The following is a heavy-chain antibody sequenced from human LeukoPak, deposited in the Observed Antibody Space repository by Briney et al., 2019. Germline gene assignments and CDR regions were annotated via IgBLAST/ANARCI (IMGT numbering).Heavy chain of an antibody. CDR3: ARQTIPSLAYSSSWYSQLGWFDY. Sequence: ASVKVSCKASGYTFPSYFMHWVRQAPGQGLEWMGIINPTGGSTTHAQKFQGRVTMTRDTSTSTVYMELNSLRAEDTAVFYCARQTIPSLAYSSSWYSQLGWFDYWGQGTLVTVSS. CDR1: GYTFPSYF. CDR2: INPTGGST. D-gene: IGHD6-13*01. J-gene: IGHJ4*02. V-gene: IGHV1-46*01.